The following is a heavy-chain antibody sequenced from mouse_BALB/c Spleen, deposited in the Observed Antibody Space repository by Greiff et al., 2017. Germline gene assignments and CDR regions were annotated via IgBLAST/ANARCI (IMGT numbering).Heavy chain of an antibody. J-gene: IGHJ3*01. Sequence: EVNVVESGGGLVKPGGSLKLSCAASGFTFSSYAMSWVRQTPEKRLEWVASISSGGSTYYPDSVKGRFTISRDNARNILYLQMSSLRSEDTAMYYCAREDYDYVRFAYWGQGTLVTVSA. V-gene: IGHV5-6-5*01. CDR2: ISSGGST. CDR3: AREDYDYVRFAY. CDR1: GFTFSSYA. D-gene: IGHD2-4*01.